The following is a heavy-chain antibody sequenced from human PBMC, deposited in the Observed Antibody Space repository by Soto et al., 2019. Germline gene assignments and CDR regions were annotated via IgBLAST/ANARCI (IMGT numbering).Heavy chain of an antibody. V-gene: IGHV5-51*01. CDR1: GYNFATHW. CDR3: ARRAFDMEFFKL. J-gene: IGHJ1*01. CDR2: IYPGDSDT. Sequence: GESLKISCKGSGYNFATHWIGWVRQMTGKGLEWMGIIYPGDSDTRYSPSFQGQVTISADKSFTTAYLQLSSLQASDSAMSYSARRAFDMEFFKLWGQGTLVTVSS. D-gene: IGHD3-10*01.